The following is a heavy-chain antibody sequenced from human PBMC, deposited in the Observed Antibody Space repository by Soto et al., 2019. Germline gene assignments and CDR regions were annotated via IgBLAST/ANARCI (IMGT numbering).Heavy chain of an antibody. V-gene: IGHV4-30-2*01. CDR2: IYHSGRT. CDR3: ASRTGP. D-gene: IGHD7-27*01. Sequence: SDTVSLTCAFSGGSISSGGYSWSWIRQPAGKGLEWIGYIYHSGRTYYHPSVESRVTISVDRSKNQFSLKLSSVTAANTAEYYCASRTGPWGQRTLVTASS. J-gene: IGHJ5*02. CDR1: GGSISSGGYS.